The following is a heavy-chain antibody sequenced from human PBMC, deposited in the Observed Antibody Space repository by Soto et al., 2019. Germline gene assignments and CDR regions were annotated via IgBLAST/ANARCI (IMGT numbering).Heavy chain of an antibody. J-gene: IGHJ2*01. CDR2: INGRGSPT. Sequence: EVQLLESGGGLVQPGGSLGLSCVASGFTFSIYAMSWVRQVPGKGPEWVSVINGRGSPTFYADSVKGRFTISRDNSKKTLYLQMNSLRAEDTAIYYCAKHIEGAGNWYFELWGRGTLVAVSS. CDR1: GFTFSIYA. D-gene: IGHD2-21*01. CDR3: AKHIEGAGNWYFEL. V-gene: IGHV3-23*01.